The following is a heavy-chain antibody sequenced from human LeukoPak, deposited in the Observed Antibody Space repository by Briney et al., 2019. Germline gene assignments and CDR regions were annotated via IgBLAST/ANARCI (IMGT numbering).Heavy chain of an antibody. CDR1: GGSFSGYY. CDR2: INHSGST. V-gene: IGHV4-34*01. CDR3: ARGRAYSSSSVRFDY. D-gene: IGHD6-6*01. Sequence: PSETLSLTCAVYGGSFSGYYWSWIRQPPGKGLEWIGEINHSGSTNYNPSLKSRVTLSVDTSKNQFSLKLSSVTAADTAVYYCARGRAYSSSSVRFDYWGQGTLVTVSS. J-gene: IGHJ4*02.